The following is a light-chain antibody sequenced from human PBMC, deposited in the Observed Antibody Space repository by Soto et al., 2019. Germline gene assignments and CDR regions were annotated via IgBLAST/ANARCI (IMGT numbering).Light chain of an antibody. Sequence: DIQMTQSPSSLSASVGDRVTITCRARQSISSYLNWYQQKPGKAPKLLIYAASSLQSGVPSRFSGSGSGTDFTLTISSLQPEEFATYYCQQSYSTPMYTFGQGTKLEIK. V-gene: IGKV1-39*01. J-gene: IGKJ2*01. CDR3: QQSYSTPMYT. CDR1: QSISSY. CDR2: AAS.